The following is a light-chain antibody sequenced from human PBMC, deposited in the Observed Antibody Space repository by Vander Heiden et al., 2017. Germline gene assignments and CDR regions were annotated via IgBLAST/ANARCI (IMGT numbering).Light chain of an antibody. Sequence: QSVLTQPPSPSATPGHRVTISCSGSSSNIGSNYVHWYQQFPGTAPKLLMYRDNQRPSGVPDRFSGSRSGTSATLAISGLRSEDEADYFCAAWDDSRRGPLFGGGTKLTVL. V-gene: IGLV1-47*01. J-gene: IGLJ3*02. CDR2: RDN. CDR1: SSNIGSNY. CDR3: AAWDDSRRGPL.